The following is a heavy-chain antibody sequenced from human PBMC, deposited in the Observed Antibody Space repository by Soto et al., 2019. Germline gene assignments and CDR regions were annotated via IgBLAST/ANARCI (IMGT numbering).Heavy chain of an antibody. J-gene: IGHJ6*02. CDR2: ISYDGSNK. CDR3: ARDLNYDILTPRAHYYGMDV. V-gene: IGHV3-30-3*01. D-gene: IGHD3-9*01. Sequence: GGSLRLSCAASGFTFSSYAMHWVRQAPGKGLEWVAVISYDGSNKYYADSVKGRFTISRDNSKNTLYLQMNSLRAEDTAVYYCARDLNYDILTPRAHYYGMDVWGQGTTVTVSS. CDR1: GFTFSSYA.